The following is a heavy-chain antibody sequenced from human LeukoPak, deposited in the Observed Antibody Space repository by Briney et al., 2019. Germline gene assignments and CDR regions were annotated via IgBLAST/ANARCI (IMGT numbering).Heavy chain of an antibody. CDR2: ISSSSSYI. CDR1: GFTFSSYS. D-gene: IGHD3-3*01. Sequence: GGSLRLSCAASGFTFSSYSMNWVRQAPGKGLEWVSSISSSSSYIYYADSVKGRFTISRDNAKNSLYLQMNSLRAEDTAVYYCAKDVRTYDFWSGYSDDYYYYYMDVWGKGTTVTVSS. J-gene: IGHJ6*03. V-gene: IGHV3-21*04. CDR3: AKDVRTYDFWSGYSDDYYYYYMDV.